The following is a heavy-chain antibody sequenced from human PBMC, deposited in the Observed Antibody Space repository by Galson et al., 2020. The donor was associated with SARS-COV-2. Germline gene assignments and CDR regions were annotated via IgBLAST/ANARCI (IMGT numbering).Heavy chain of an antibody. Sequence: SETLSLTCTVSGGSIRSSNYYWGWIRQPPGKGLEWIGSVLNSGTTHYSPSLQSRVTMSVDTSKNQFSLNLNSVTAADTAMYYCARDATSSGWYNWFDPWGQGTLVTVSS. D-gene: IGHD6-19*01. CDR1: GGSIRSSNYY. V-gene: IGHV4-39*07. J-gene: IGHJ5*02. CDR2: VLNSGTT. CDR3: ARDATSSGWYNWFDP.